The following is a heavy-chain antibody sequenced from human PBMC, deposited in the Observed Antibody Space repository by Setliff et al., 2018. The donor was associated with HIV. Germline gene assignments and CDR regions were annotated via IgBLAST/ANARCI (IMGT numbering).Heavy chain of an antibody. CDR3: ARDKLISYYNFWSGYYTPEYYFDY. CDR2: IKQDESEM. CDR1: GFTFNNAW. V-gene: IGHV3-7*01. J-gene: IGHJ4*02. Sequence: GSLRLSCKASGFTFNNAWMSWVRQAPGKGLEWVATIKQDESEMRYVDSVKGRFTISRDNAKNSLYLQMNSLRAEDTAVYYCARDKLISYYNFWSGYYTPEYYFDYWGQGTLVTVSS. D-gene: IGHD3-3*01.